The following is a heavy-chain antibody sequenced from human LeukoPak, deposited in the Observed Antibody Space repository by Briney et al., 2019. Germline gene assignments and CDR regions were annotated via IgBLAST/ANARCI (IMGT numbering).Heavy chain of an antibody. Sequence: GRSLRLSCAASVFTFSSYSMSWVRQAPGRGLEWVSAISGSGGSTYYAGSVKGRFTISRDNSKNTLYLQKNSLRDEDTAVYYCAKDRAYDGAYFDYWGQGTLVTVSS. D-gene: IGHD3-3*01. CDR2: ISGSGGST. CDR3: AKDRAYDGAYFDY. V-gene: IGHV3-23*01. CDR1: VFTFSSYS. J-gene: IGHJ4*02.